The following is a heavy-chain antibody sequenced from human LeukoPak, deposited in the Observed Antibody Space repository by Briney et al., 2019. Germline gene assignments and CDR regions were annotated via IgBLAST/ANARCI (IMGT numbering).Heavy chain of an antibody. V-gene: IGHV1-2*02. CDR1: GYTFTGYY. D-gene: IGHD3-22*01. CDR2: INPNSGGT. Sequence: ASVKVSCKASGYTFTGYYMHWVRQAPGQGLEWMGWINPNSGGTNYAQKFQGRVTMTRDTSISTAYMELSRLRSDDTAVYYCPRDFHYYDSNDEDAFDIWGQGTMVTVSS. CDR3: PRDFHYYDSNDEDAFDI. J-gene: IGHJ3*02.